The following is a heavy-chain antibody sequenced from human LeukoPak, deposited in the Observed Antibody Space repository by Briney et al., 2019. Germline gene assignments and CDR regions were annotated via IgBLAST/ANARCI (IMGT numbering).Heavy chain of an antibody. CDR1: GGSISSYY. V-gene: IGHV4-4*07. D-gene: IGHD5-18*01. CDR2: IYTSGST. CDR3: AREQRDTAMSRGLDS. J-gene: IGHJ4*02. Sequence: PSETLSLTCTVSGGSISSYYWSWIRQPAGKGLEWIGRIYTSGSTNYNPSLKSRVTMSLDTSKSQFSLKLSSVTAADTAVYYCAREQRDTAMSRGLDSWGQGTLVTVSS.